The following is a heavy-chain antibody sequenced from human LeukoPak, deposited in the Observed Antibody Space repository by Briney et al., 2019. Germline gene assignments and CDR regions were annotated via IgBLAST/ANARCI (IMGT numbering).Heavy chain of an antibody. CDR2: ICGSGGST. CDR3: AKVSDFWSVYYTQGMDV. CDR1: GFTFSSYA. Sequence: GGSLSLSCVASGFTFSSYAMSWVRPAPGRGLEGVSAICGSGGSTYYADSVKGRFTISRDNSKNTLYLQMNSLRAEDTAVYYCAKVSDFWSVYYTQGMDVWGQGTTVTVSS. V-gene: IGHV3-23*01. D-gene: IGHD3-3*01. J-gene: IGHJ6*02.